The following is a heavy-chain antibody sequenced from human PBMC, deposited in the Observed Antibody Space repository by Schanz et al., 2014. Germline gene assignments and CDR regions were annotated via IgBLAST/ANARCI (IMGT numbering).Heavy chain of an antibody. CDR3: ARGSPENMIRGELDY. Sequence: QVQLVQSGAEVKKPGSPVKVSCKSSGGTFSSYTISWMRQAPGQGLEWMGKIIPVLNIATYAQRFQGRVSITADTSTDTAYLELTSLRSEDTAVYYCARGSPENMIRGELDYWGQGTLVTVSS. D-gene: IGHD3-10*01. V-gene: IGHV1-69*04. J-gene: IGHJ4*02. CDR2: IIPVLNIA. CDR1: GGTFSSYT.